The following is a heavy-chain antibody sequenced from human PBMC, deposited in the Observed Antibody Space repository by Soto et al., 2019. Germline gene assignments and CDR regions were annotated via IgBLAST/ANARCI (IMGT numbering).Heavy chain of an antibody. D-gene: IGHD2-21*02. CDR2: IYYSGGT. J-gene: IGHJ6*02. CDR1: GGSVSSGSYY. Sequence: PSETLSLTCTVSGGSVSSGSYYWSWIRQPPGKGLEWIGYIYYSGGTNYNPSLKSRVTISVDTSKNQFSLKLSSVTAADTAVYYCARWVTCGGDCYSYYYYGMDVWGQGTTVTVS. V-gene: IGHV4-61*01. CDR3: ARWVTCGGDCYSYYYYGMDV.